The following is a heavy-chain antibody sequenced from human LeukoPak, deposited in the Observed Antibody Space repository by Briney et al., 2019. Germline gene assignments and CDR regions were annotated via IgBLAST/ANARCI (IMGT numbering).Heavy chain of an antibody. CDR2: INPNSGGT. J-gene: IGHJ6*02. CDR1: GYTLTGYY. CDR3: ARVSGYDFWSGPYYGMDV. V-gene: IGHV1-2*02. D-gene: IGHD3-3*01. Sequence: ASVKVSCKASGYTLTGYYMHWVRQAPGQGLEWMGWINPNSGGTNYAQKFQGRVTMTRDTSISTAYMELSRLRSDDTAVYYCARVSGYDFWSGPYYGMDVWGQGTTVTVSS.